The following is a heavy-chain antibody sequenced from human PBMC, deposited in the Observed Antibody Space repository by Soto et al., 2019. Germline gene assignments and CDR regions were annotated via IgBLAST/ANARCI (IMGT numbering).Heavy chain of an antibody. Sequence: SETLSLTCTVSGGSISSYYWSWIRQPPGKGLEWFGYIYYSGSTNYNPSLKSRVTISVDTSKNQFSLKLSSVAAADTAIYYCARARGTSFFDYWGPGTLVTVSS. CDR2: IYYSGST. V-gene: IGHV4-59*01. D-gene: IGHD1-26*01. J-gene: IGHJ4*02. CDR1: GGSISSYY. CDR3: ARARGTSFFDY.